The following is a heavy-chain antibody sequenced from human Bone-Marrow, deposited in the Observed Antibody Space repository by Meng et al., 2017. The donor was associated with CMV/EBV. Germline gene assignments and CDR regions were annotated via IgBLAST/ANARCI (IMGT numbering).Heavy chain of an antibody. CDR3: ARVDCSGCSCYGAWFDP. CDR2: INHSGST. V-gene: IGHV4-34*01. Sequence: SETLSLTCAVYGGSFSGYYWSWIRQPPGKGLEWIGEINHSGSTNYNPSLKSRVTISVDTSKNQFSLKLSSVTAADTAVYYCARVDCSGCSCYGAWFDPWGQGTLVTVSS. CDR1: GGSFSGYY. J-gene: IGHJ5*02. D-gene: IGHD2-15*01.